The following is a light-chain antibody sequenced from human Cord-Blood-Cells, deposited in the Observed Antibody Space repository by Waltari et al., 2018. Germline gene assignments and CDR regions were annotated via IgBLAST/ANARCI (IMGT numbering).Light chain of an antibody. J-gene: IGLJ1*01. CDR1: SSNIGAGYD. CDR2: GNS. V-gene: IGLV1-40*01. CDR3: QSYDSSLSGYV. Sequence: QSVLTQPPSVSGAPGQRVTISCTGSSSNIGAGYDVHWYQQLPGTAPKLLIYGNSHRPSGCPDQVSGSKAGTSASLAITGLQAEDEADYYCQSYDSSLSGYVFGTGTKVTVL.